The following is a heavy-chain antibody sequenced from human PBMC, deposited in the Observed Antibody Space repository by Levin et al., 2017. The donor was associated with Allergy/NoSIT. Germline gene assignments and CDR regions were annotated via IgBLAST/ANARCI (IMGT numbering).Heavy chain of an antibody. CDR3: ASFGVSSNYDYYYYGMDV. J-gene: IGHJ6*02. V-gene: IGHV4-4*07. CDR1: GGSISSYY. CDR2: IYTSGST. Sequence: SQTLSLTCTVSGGSISSYYWSWIRQPAGKGLEWIGRIYTSGSTNYNPSLKSRVTMSVDTSKNQFSLKLSSVTAADTAVYYCASFGVSSNYDYYYYGMDVWGQGTTVTVSS. D-gene: IGHD4-11*01.